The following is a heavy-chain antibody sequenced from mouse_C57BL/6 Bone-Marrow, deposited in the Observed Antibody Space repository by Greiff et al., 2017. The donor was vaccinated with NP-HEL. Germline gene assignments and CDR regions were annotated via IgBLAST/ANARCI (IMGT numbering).Heavy chain of an antibody. J-gene: IGHJ1*03. Sequence: VQLQQSGPELVKPGASVKLSCKASGYTFTSYDINWVKQRPGQGLEWIGWIYPRDGSTKYNEKFKGKATLTVDTSSSTAYMELHSLTSEDSAVYSCARNKDYGSSLNWYFDVWGTGTTVTVSS. CDR2: IYPRDGST. V-gene: IGHV1-85*01. CDR1: GYTFTSYD. CDR3: ARNKDYGSSLNWYFDV. D-gene: IGHD1-1*01.